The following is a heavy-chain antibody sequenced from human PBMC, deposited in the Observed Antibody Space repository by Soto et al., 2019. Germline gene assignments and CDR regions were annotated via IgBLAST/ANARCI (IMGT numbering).Heavy chain of an antibody. CDR1: GFTFSSYA. CDR2: ITGSGGST. Sequence: GGSLRLSCAASGFTFSSYAMGWVRQAPGKGLEWVSSITGSGGSTFYADSVKGRVTISRDSSKNTLFLQMNSLRAEDTAVYYCAKDTYDSSGYYSDYWGQGTLVTVSS. CDR3: AKDTYDSSGYYSDY. D-gene: IGHD3-22*01. J-gene: IGHJ4*02. V-gene: IGHV3-23*01.